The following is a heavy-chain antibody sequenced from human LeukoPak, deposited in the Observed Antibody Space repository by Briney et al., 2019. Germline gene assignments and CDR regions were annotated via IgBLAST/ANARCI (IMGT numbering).Heavy chain of an antibody. V-gene: IGHV3-7*01. CDR2: IKQDGSEK. Sequence: GGSLRLSCAASGFTFSSYWMSWVRQAPGKGLEWVANIKQDGSEKYYVDSVKGRFTISRDNAKNSLYLQMNSLRAEDTAVYYCARGRRYSNYGPDYWGQGTLVTVSS. CDR3: ARGRRYSNYGPDY. CDR1: GFTFSSYW. D-gene: IGHD4-11*01. J-gene: IGHJ4*02.